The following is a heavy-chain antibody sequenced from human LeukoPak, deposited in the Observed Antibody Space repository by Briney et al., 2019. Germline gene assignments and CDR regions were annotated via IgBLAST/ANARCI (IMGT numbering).Heavy chain of an antibody. D-gene: IGHD4-17*01. CDR1: GFTFSSYG. CDR3: ARGRRLASYYYGMDV. CDR2: IWYDGSNK. J-gene: IGHJ6*02. Sequence: GGSLRLSCAASGFTFSSYGMHWVRQAPGKGLEWVAVIWYDGSNKYYADSVKGRFTISRDNSKNTLYLQMNSLRAEDTAVYYCARGRRLASYYYGMDVRGQGTTVTVSS. V-gene: IGHV3-33*01.